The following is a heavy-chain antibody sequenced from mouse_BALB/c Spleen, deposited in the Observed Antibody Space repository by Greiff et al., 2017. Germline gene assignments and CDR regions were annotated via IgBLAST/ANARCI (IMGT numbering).Heavy chain of an antibody. J-gene: IGHJ1*01. CDR3: TRPYYGAWGFDV. V-gene: IGHV6-6*02. D-gene: IGHD1-1*01. CDR1: GFTFSNYW. CDR2: IRLKSNNYAT. Sequence: EVQLQESGGGLVQPGGSMKLSCVASGFTFSNYWMNWVRQSPEKGLEWVAEIRLKSNNYATHYAESVKGRFTISRDDSKSSVYLQMNNLRAEDTGIYYCTRPYYGAWGFDVWGAGTTVTVSS.